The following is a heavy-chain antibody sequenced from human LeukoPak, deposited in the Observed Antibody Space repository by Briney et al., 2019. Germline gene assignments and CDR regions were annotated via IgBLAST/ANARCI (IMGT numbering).Heavy chain of an antibody. V-gene: IGHV3-48*01. CDR1: GFSVSNYG. J-gene: IGHJ4*02. CDR3: ARGGPARPDY. Sequence: GGSLRLSCAASGFSVSNYGMNWVRQAPGKGLEWLSYISSGGGSKNYADSGRGRFTIARDNARNSLYLQMNSLRTEDTAVYDCARGGPARPDYWGQGTLVTVPS. D-gene: IGHD6-6*01. CDR2: ISSGGGSK.